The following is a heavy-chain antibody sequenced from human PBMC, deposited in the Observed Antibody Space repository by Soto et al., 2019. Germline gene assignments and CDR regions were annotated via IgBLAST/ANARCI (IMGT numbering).Heavy chain of an antibody. D-gene: IGHD3-22*01. J-gene: IGHJ3*02. CDR2: IYWDDDK. V-gene: IGHV2-5*02. CDR3: AHSSAMIVTSQEYAFDI. CDR1: GFSLSTSGVG. Sequence: QITLKESGPTLVKPTQTLTLTCTFSGFSLSTSGVGVGWIRQPPGKALEWLALIYWDDDKRYSPSLKSRLTITKDTSKNQVVLTMTNMDPVDTATYYCAHSSAMIVTSQEYAFDIWGQGTMVTVSS.